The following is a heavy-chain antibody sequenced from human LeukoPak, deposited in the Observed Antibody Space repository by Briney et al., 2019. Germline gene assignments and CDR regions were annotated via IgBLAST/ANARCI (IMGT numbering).Heavy chain of an antibody. Sequence: PGGSLRLSCAASGFIFSSYSMSWVRQAPGKGLEWVSAISGSGGSTYYADSVKGRFTISRDNSKNSLYLQMNSLRAEDTAVYYCARDEEMATEVNYYYYMDVWGKGTTVTVSS. CDR1: GFIFSSYS. CDR3: ARDEEMATEVNYYYYMDV. CDR2: ISGSGGST. V-gene: IGHV3-23*01. D-gene: IGHD5-24*01. J-gene: IGHJ6*03.